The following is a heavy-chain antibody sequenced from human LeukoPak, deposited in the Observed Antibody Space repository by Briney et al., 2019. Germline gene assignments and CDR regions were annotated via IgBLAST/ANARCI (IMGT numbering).Heavy chain of an antibody. J-gene: IGHJ4*02. Sequence: GASVKVSCKASGGTFSSYAISWVRQAPGQGLEWMGRIIPVFGTANYAQEFQGRVTITTDESTSTAYMELSSLRSEDTAVYYCAGDFPDYWGQGTLVTVSS. CDR1: GGTFSSYA. CDR3: AGDFPDY. CDR2: IIPVFGTA. V-gene: IGHV1-69*05.